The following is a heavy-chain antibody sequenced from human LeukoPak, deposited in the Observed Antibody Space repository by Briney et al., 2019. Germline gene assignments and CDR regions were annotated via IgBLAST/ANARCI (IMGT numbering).Heavy chain of an antibody. J-gene: IGHJ6*04. CDR3: ARDSTGDDYYYYGMDG. D-gene: IGHD3-10*01. CDR2: ISPIFGTA. Sequence: AASVKVSCKASGVTFGSYAISWVRQAPGQGLEWIGGISPIFGTANYAQKFQGRVTITADESTSKAYMELSSLRSEDTAVYYCARDSTGDDYYYYGMDGWGKGATVTVSS. V-gene: IGHV1-69*13. CDR1: GVTFGSYA.